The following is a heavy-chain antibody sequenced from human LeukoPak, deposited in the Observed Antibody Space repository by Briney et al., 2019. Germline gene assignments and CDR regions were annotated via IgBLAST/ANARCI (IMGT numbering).Heavy chain of an antibody. V-gene: IGHV3-33*01. CDR3: ARDGLNLAVAATYYFDY. J-gene: IGHJ4*02. Sequence: GRSLRLPCAASGFTFSSYGMHWVRQAPGKGLEWVAVIRYDGRNKYYADSVKRRLTISRDKSKNTLYLQMNSLRAEDTAVYSCARDGLNLAVAATYYFDYWGQGSLVTVSS. CDR2: IRYDGRNK. CDR1: GFTFSSYG. D-gene: IGHD6-19*01.